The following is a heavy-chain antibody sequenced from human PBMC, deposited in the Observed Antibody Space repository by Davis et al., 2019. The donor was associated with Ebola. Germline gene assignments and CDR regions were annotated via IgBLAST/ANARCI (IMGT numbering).Heavy chain of an antibody. J-gene: IGHJ4*02. CDR2: ISAYNGNT. V-gene: IGHV1-18*01. Sequence: ASVKVSCKASGYTFTSYAMHWVRQAPGQRLEWMGWISAYNGNTNYAQKLQGRVTMTTDTSTSTAYMELRSLRSEDTAVYYCAGGLSVYFDYWGQGTLVTVSS. CDR3: AGGLSVYFDY. CDR1: GYTFTSYA.